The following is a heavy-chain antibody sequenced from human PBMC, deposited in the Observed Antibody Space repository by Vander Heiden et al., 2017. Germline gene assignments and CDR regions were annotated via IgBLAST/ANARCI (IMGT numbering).Heavy chain of an antibody. CDR1: GFSLRSYD. Sequence: QVQLVESGGGVVKPGRSLRLSCAASGFSLRSYDMHWVRQAAGKGLEWVAFISNDGSSEYYADSVKGRFTITRDNSKNTLYLQLKSLRPEDTGVYYCAMLGGGSFDYWGQGTLVTVSS. D-gene: IGHD3-16*01. CDR2: ISNDGSSE. J-gene: IGHJ4*02. CDR3: AMLGGGSFDY. V-gene: IGHV3-30*03.